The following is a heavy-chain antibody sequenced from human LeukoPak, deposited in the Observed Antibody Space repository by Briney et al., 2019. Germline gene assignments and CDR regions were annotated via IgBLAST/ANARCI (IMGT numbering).Heavy chain of an antibody. J-gene: IGHJ4*02. CDR2: ISYDGSNK. D-gene: IGHD3-10*01. Sequence: GGSLRLSCAASGFTFSSYAMHWVRQAPGKGLEWVAVISYDGSNKYYADSVKGRFTISRDNSKNTLYLQMSSLRAEDTAVYYCAKGDPMVRGVLDYWGQGTLVTVSS. CDR1: GFTFSSYA. V-gene: IGHV3-30-3*01. CDR3: AKGDPMVRGVLDY.